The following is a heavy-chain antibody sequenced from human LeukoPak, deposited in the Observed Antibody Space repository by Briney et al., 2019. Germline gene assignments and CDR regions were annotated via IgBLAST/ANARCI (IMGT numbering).Heavy chain of an antibody. CDR3: ARANRRAGTNHYFDY. Sequence: ASVKVSCKASGYTFTGYYMHWVRQAPGQGLEWMGWINPDSGGTNYAQKFQGRVIMTRDTSISTAYMELSRLRSDDTAVYYCARANRRAGTNHYFDYWGQGTLVTVSS. J-gene: IGHJ4*02. D-gene: IGHD6-19*01. V-gene: IGHV1-2*02. CDR1: GYTFTGYY. CDR2: INPDSGGT.